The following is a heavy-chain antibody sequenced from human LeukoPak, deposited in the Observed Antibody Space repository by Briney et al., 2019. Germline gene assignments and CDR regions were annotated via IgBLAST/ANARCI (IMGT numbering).Heavy chain of an antibody. CDR3: ARHGEGPFDY. D-gene: IGHD2-21*01. V-gene: IGHV4-31*03. Sequence: KTSQTLSLTCTVSGGSISSGGYYWSWIRQRPGKGLEWIGYIYYSGSTNYNPSLKSRVTISVDTSKNQLSLKLSSATAADTAVYYCARHGEGPFDYWGQGTLVTVSS. J-gene: IGHJ4*02. CDR1: GGSISSGGYY. CDR2: IYYSGST.